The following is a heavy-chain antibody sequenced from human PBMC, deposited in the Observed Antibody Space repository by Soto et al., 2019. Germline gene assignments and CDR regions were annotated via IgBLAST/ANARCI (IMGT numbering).Heavy chain of an antibody. Sequence: SETLSLTCRVSGYFISSSHWWGWIRQPPGKGLEWIGHINYSGSFYHDPSLKSRVTMSLDTSKHQFSLRLSSVTAVDTAVYYCAGIATTTLGGPIDYWGRGTLVTVSS. D-gene: IGHD4-4*01. CDR3: AGIATTTLGGPIDY. CDR1: GYFISSSHW. J-gene: IGHJ4*02. CDR2: INYSGSF. V-gene: IGHV4-28*05.